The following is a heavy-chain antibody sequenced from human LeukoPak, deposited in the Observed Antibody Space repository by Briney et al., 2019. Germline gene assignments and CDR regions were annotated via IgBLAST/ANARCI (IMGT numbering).Heavy chain of an antibody. CDR2: INHSGST. D-gene: IGHD3-10*01. CDR3: ARGPERELFSPFDY. V-gene: IGHV4-34*01. Sequence: PSETLSLTCAVYAGSFSGYYWSWIRQPPGKGLEWIGEINHSGSTNYNPSLKSRVTISVDTSKNQFSLKLSSVTAADTAVYYCARGPERELFSPFDYWGQGTLVTVSS. J-gene: IGHJ4*02. CDR1: AGSFSGYY.